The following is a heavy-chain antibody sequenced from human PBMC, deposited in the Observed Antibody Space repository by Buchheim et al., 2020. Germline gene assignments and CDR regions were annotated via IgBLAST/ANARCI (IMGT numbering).Heavy chain of an antibody. D-gene: IGHD1-26*01. CDR3: ARDHVMGATRGWFDP. J-gene: IGHJ5*02. CDR2: ISSNGSSK. V-gene: IGHV3-30-3*01. Sequence: QVQLVESGGGVVQPGRSLRLSCAASGFTFSSYAMHWVRQAPGKGLEWVAVISSNGSSKSYADSVKGRFTISRDNSKNTLYLQMNSLRAEDTAVYYCARDHVMGATRGWFDPWGQGTL. CDR1: GFTFSSYA.